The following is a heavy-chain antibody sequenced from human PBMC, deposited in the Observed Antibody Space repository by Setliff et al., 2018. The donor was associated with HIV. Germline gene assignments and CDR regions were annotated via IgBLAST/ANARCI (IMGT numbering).Heavy chain of an antibody. Sequence: SETLSLTCTVSGDSISSHYWSWIRQPPGKGLEWIGYIYYSGGTNYNPSLKSRVTLSVDTSKNQFSLTLTSVTAADTAVYFCARAADYYDSSGYWAPPRYFDYWGQGTLVTVSS. CDR2: IYYSGGT. D-gene: IGHD3-22*01. CDR3: ARAADYYDSSGYWAPPRYFDY. CDR1: GDSISSHY. J-gene: IGHJ4*02. V-gene: IGHV4-59*11.